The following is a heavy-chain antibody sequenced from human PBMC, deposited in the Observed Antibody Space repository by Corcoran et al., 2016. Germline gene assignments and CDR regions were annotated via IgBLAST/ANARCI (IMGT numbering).Heavy chain of an antibody. V-gene: IGHV1-69*06. CDR2: IIPIFGTA. D-gene: IGHD6-6*01. CDR1: GGTFSSYA. J-gene: IGHJ5*02. CDR3: AREGAARNQYNWFDP. Sequence: QVQLVQSGAEVKKPGSSVKVSCKASGGTFSSYAISWVRQAPGQGLEWMGGIIPIFGTANYAQKFQGRVTITADKSTSTADMELSSLRSEDAAVYYCAREGAARNQYNWFDPWGQGTLVTVSA.